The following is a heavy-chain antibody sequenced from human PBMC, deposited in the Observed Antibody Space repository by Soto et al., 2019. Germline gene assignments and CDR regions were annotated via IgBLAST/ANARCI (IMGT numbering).Heavy chain of an antibody. CDR2: IYPGDSDT. D-gene: IGHD3-10*01. J-gene: IGHJ6*02. CDR3: ARPRYYGSGSYRYGMDV. Sequence: GESLKISCKGSGYSFTSYWIGWVHQMPGKGLEWMGTIYPGDSDTRYSPSFQGQVTISADKSISTAYLQWSSLKASDTAMYYCARPRYYGSGSYRYGMDVWGQGTTVTVSS. V-gene: IGHV5-51*07. CDR1: GYSFTSYW.